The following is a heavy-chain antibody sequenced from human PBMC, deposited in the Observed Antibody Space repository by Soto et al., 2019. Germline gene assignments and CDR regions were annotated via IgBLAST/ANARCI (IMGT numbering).Heavy chain of an antibody. Sequence: GGSLRLSCAASGFTFSTYAMSWVRQAPGKGLEWVSAIGSSGTPTYYADSVKGRFTVSRDNSKFTLFLQMNSLRVEDTAVYYCAPGSSGWARLWDYRGQGTLVTVSS. D-gene: IGHD6-19*01. CDR2: IGSSGTPT. J-gene: IGHJ4*02. CDR1: GFTFSTYA. CDR3: APGSSGWARLWDY. V-gene: IGHV3-23*01.